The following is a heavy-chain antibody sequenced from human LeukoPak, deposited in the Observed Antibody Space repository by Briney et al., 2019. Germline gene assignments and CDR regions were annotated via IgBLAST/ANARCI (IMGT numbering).Heavy chain of an antibody. Sequence: PGGSLRLSCAASGFTFSSYWMSWVRQAPGKGLEWVANIKQDGSEKYYVDSVKGRFTISRDNAKNSQYLQMNSLRAEYTAVYYCAREWQWLLNDAFYIWGQGTMVTVSS. CDR1: GFTFSSYW. CDR3: AREWQWLLNDAFYI. CDR2: IKQDGSEK. V-gene: IGHV3-7*01. J-gene: IGHJ3*02. D-gene: IGHD6-19*01.